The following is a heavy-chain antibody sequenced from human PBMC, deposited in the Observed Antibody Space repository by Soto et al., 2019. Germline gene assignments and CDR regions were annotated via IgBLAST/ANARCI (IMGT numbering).Heavy chain of an antibody. J-gene: IGHJ6*02. CDR2: ISAYNGNP. CDR3: ARCSGCSYNTYYFYYGIDV. D-gene: IGHD2-15*01. Sequence: ASVKVSCKASGYTFTSYGISWVRQAPGQGLDGMGWISAYNGNPKYAPDLQGRVTMNTDTYTSTADIELRSLRCDATAMYYCARCSGCSYNTYYFYYGIDVWGQGTPVTVSS. V-gene: IGHV1-18*04. CDR1: GYTFTSYG.